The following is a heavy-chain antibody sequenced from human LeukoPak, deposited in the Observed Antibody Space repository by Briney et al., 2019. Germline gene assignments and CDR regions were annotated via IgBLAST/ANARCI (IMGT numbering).Heavy chain of an antibody. Sequence: PGGSLRLSCAASGFTFSNLWMSWVRQAPGKGLKWVANIKQDGSEKYYVDSVKGRFTISRDSAKNTLYLQMNSLRAEDTALYYCAKGAGSIVGTSAYFDYWGQGTLVTVSS. D-gene: IGHD1-26*01. J-gene: IGHJ4*02. CDR3: AKGAGSIVGTSAYFDY. CDR1: GFTFSNLW. V-gene: IGHV3-7*03. CDR2: IKQDGSEK.